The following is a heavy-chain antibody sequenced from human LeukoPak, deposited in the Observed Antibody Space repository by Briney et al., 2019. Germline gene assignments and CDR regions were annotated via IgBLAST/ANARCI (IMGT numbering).Heavy chain of an antibody. CDR2: ISPRGGGT. CDR1: GFIFSSHG. Sequence: AGGSLRLSCAASGFIFSSHGMNWVRQAPGKGLEGLSGISPRGGGTYYADSVKGRFTISRDDSKSTLSLQMNSLRVEDTAVYYCARDLAWGAFDYWGQGTLVSVSS. D-gene: IGHD7-27*01. CDR3: ARDLAWGAFDY. J-gene: IGHJ4*02. V-gene: IGHV3-23*01.